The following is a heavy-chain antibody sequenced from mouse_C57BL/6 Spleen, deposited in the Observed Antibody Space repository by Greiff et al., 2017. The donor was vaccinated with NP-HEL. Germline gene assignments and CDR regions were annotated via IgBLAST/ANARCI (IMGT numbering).Heavy chain of an antibody. CDR2: IYPRDGST. CDR3: AKEDYYGSSSWWYFDV. D-gene: IGHD1-1*01. Sequence: QVQLQQSDAELVKPGASVKISCKVSGYTFTDHTIHWMKQRPEQGLEWIGYIYPRDGSTKYNEKFKGKATLTADKSSSTAYMQLNSLTSEDSAVYFCAKEDYYGSSSWWYFDVWGTGTTVTVSS. J-gene: IGHJ1*03. CDR1: GYTFTDHT. V-gene: IGHV1-78*01.